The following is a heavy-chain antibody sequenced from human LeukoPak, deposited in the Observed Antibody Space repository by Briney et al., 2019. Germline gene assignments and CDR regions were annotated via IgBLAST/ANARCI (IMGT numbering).Heavy chain of an antibody. D-gene: IGHD6-19*01. CDR2: IYSRDVT. Sequence: PGGSLRLSCAASGFSVSSNSMSCVRQAPGKGLECVSIIYSRDVTSYADSVKDRFTISRDSDKNTLFLQMDSLRSDDTAVYYCARVLAAIALRDYHYVDVWGKGTTVTVSS. CDR3: ARVLAAIALRDYHYVDV. CDR1: GFSVSSNS. J-gene: IGHJ6*03. V-gene: IGHV3-53*01.